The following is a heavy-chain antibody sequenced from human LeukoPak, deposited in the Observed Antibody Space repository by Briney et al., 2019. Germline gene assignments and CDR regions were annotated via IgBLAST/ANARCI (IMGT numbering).Heavy chain of an antibody. CDR3: ASGYCGGDCSIDY. CDR1: GGSISSGGYY. Sequence: SQTLSFTCTVSGGSISSGGYYWSWIRQHPGKGLEWIGYIYYSGSTYYNPSLKSRVTISVDTSKNQFSLKLSSVTAADTAVYYCASGYCGGDCSIDYWGQGTLVTVSS. CDR2: IYYSGST. D-gene: IGHD2-21*02. V-gene: IGHV4-31*03. J-gene: IGHJ4*02.